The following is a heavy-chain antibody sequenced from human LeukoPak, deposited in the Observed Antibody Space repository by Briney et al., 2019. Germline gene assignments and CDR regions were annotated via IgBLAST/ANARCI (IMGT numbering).Heavy chain of an antibody. D-gene: IGHD7-27*01. CDR2: ISGSGGST. V-gene: IGHV3-23*01. J-gene: IGHJ4*02. Sequence: GGSLRLSCAASGFTFSSYAMSWVRQAPGKGLEWVSAISGSGGSTYYADSVKGRFIISRDNSKNTLSLQMNSLRAEDTAVYYCAKATGDGGTFHYWGQGTLVTVSS. CDR3: AKATGDGGTFHY. CDR1: GFTFSSYA.